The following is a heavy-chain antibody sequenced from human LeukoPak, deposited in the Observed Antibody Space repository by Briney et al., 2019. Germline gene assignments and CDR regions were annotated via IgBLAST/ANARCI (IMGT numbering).Heavy chain of an antibody. CDR2: IWYDGSNK. CDR3: AKGRIVATISSPVY. D-gene: IGHD5-12*01. J-gene: IGHJ4*02. Sequence: PGRSLRLSCAASGFTFSSYGMHWVRQAPGKGLEWVAVIWYDGSNKYYAGSVKGRFTISRDNSKNTLYLQMNSLRAEDTAVYYCAKGRIVATISSPVYWGQGTLVTVSS. V-gene: IGHV3-33*06. CDR1: GFTFSSYG.